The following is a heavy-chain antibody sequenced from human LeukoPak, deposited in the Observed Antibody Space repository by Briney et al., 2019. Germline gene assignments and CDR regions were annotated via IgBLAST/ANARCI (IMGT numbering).Heavy chain of an antibody. J-gene: IGHJ6*02. CDR1: GGTFSSYA. Sequence: SVKVSCKASGGTFSSYAISWVRQAPGQGLEWMGRIIPILGIANYAQKFQGRVTITADKSTSTAFMELSSLRSEDTAVYYCARDPTTVTTHYYYYGMDVWGQGTTVTVSS. V-gene: IGHV1-69*04. D-gene: IGHD4-17*01. CDR2: IIPILGIA. CDR3: ARDPTTVTTHYYYYGMDV.